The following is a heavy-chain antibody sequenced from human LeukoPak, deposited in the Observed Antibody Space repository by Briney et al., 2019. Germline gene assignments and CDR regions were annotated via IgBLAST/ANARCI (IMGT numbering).Heavy chain of an antibody. J-gene: IGHJ3*02. CDR3: WVYGDYDPDAFDI. D-gene: IGHD4-17*01. Sequence: ETLSLTCTVSDYSISSGYFWGWIRQPPGRGLEWIGRIYHSGTTYYNPSLKSRVTISVDTSKNQFSLKLSSVTAADTAVYYCWVYGDYDPDAFDIWGQGTMVTVSS. V-gene: IGHV4-38-2*02. CDR2: IYHSGTT. CDR1: DYSISSGYF.